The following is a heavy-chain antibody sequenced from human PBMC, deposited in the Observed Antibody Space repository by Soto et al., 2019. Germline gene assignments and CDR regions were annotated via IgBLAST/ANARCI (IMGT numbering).Heavy chain of an antibody. CDR2: IKQDGSEK. CDR3: AIEGTGTTGFDY. Sequence: EVQLVESGGGLVQPGGSLRLSCAASGFTFSSYWMSWVRQAPGKGLEWVADIKQDGSEKYYVDSLKGRFTISRDNAKKSEDLQMKNLRAEGTAVDYCAIEGTGTTGFDYWGQGTLVTVSS. J-gene: IGHJ4*02. D-gene: IGHD1-1*01. V-gene: IGHV3-7*01. CDR1: GFTFSSYW.